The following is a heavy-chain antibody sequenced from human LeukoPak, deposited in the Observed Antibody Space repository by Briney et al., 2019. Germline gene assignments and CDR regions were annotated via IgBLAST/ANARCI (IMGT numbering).Heavy chain of an antibody. CDR3: ARDFSWGPDC. D-gene: IGHD7-27*01. Sequence: ASVKVSCKASGFSLTGHFTHWLRQAPGQGLEWMGWINGNSGATNYAQKFQDRVLMTRDTSINTVYMELSSLRTDDTATYYCARDFSWGPDCWGQGTLVTVSS. V-gene: IGHV1-2*02. J-gene: IGHJ4*02. CDR1: GFSLTGHF. CDR2: INGNSGAT.